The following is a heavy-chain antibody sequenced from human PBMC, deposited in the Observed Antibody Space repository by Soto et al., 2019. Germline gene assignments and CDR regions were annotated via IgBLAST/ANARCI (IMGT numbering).Heavy chain of an antibody. D-gene: IGHD3-3*01. CDR2: ISSSSSYT. J-gene: IGHJ4*02. Sequence: GGSLRLSCAASGFTFSDYYMSWIRQAPGKGLEWVSYISSSSSYTNYADSVKGRFTISRDNAKNSLYLQMNSLRAEDTAVYYCASRVDLGGLEWLLYDPYFDYWGQGTLVNVSS. CDR3: ASRVDLGGLEWLLYDPYFDY. CDR1: GFTFSDYY. V-gene: IGHV3-11*06.